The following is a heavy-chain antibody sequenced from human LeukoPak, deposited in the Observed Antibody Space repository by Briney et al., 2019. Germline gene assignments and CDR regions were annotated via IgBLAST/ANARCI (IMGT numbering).Heavy chain of an antibody. CDR2: ISGSGGST. Sequence: GGSLRLSCAASGFTFSSYAMSWVRQAPGKGLEWVSAISGSGGSTYYADSVKGRFTISRDNSKNTLYLQMNSLRAEDTAVYYCAKEYDILTGSATTADYWGQGTLVTVSS. J-gene: IGHJ4*02. CDR3: AKEYDILTGSATTADY. V-gene: IGHV3-23*01. CDR1: GFTFSSYA. D-gene: IGHD3-9*01.